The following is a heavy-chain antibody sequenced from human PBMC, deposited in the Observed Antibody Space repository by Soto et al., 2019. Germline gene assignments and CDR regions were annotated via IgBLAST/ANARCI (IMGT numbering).Heavy chain of an antibody. Sequence: GGSLRLSCAASGFTFSSYGMHWVRQAPGKGLEWVAVISYDGSNKYYADSVKGRFTISRDNSKNALYLQMNSLRAEDTAVYYCAKDKYYYDSSGVFDYWGQGTLVTVSS. D-gene: IGHD3-22*01. CDR1: GFTFSSYG. CDR2: ISYDGSNK. V-gene: IGHV3-30*18. CDR3: AKDKYYYDSSGVFDY. J-gene: IGHJ4*02.